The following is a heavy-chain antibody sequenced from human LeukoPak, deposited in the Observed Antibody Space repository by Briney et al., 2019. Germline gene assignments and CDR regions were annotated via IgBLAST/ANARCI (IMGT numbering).Heavy chain of an antibody. Sequence: GRSLRLSCAVSGFSFDGYAVHWVRQVPGKGLEWVSSISWNSGTIGYADSVKGRFTISRDNAKNSLYLQMNSLRAEDTALYYCAKDRAEWLFSNAGFDYWGQGTLVTVSS. CDR2: ISWNSGTI. CDR3: AKDRAEWLFSNAGFDY. CDR1: GFSFDGYA. V-gene: IGHV3-9*01. D-gene: IGHD3-3*01. J-gene: IGHJ4*02.